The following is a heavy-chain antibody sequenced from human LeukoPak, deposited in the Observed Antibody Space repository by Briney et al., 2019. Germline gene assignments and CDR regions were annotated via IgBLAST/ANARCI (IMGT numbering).Heavy chain of an antibody. Sequence: SETLSLTCAVYGGSFSGYYWSWIRQPPGRGLEWVGEINHSGSTNYNPSLKSRVTISVDTSKNQFSLKLSSVTAADTAVYYCASARRTEPTCDYWGQGTLVTVSS. CDR1: GGSFSGYY. CDR2: INHSGST. J-gene: IGHJ4*02. CDR3: ASARRTEPTCDY. D-gene: IGHD1-14*01. V-gene: IGHV4-34*01.